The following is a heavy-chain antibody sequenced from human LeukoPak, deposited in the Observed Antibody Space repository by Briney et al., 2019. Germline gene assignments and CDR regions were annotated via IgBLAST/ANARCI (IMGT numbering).Heavy chain of an antibody. CDR1: GGSISSSSYY. CDR3: ARQSRNYYGSGKLPSHYYYYMDV. CDR2: IYYSGST. D-gene: IGHD3-10*01. J-gene: IGHJ6*03. Sequence: SETLSLTCTVSGGSISSSSYYWGWIRQPPGKGLEWIGSIYYSGSTYYNPSLKSRVTISVDTSKNQFSLKLSSVTAADTAVYYCARQSRNYYGSGKLPSHYYYYMDVWGKGTTVTISS. V-gene: IGHV4-39*01.